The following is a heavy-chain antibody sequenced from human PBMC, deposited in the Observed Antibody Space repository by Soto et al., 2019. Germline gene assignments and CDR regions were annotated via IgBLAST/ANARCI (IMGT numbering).Heavy chain of an antibody. Sequence: SETLSLTCTVSGGSISSYYWSWIRQPPGKGLEWIGYIYYSGSTNYNPSLKSRVTISVDTSKNQFSLKLSSVTAADTAVYYCARALPPYDYYFDYWGQGTLVTVSS. CDR3: ARALPPYDYYFDY. CDR1: GGSISSYY. D-gene: IGHD2-21*01. V-gene: IGHV4-59*01. CDR2: IYYSGST. J-gene: IGHJ4*02.